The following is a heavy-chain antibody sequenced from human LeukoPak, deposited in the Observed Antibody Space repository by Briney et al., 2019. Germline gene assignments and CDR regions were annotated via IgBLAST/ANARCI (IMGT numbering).Heavy chain of an antibody. J-gene: IGHJ1*01. D-gene: IGHD2/OR15-2a*01. Sequence: GGSLRLSCAASGFTLNNYWMHWVRQAPGKGPVWVSNIKSDGSGTGYADSVKGRFSISRDNANNRLDLQMNSLRVEDTAVYYCAKTLFYDRGHETFQHWGQGTLVTVSS. V-gene: IGHV3-74*01. CDR2: IKSDGSGT. CDR3: AKTLFYDRGHETFQH. CDR1: GFTLNNYW.